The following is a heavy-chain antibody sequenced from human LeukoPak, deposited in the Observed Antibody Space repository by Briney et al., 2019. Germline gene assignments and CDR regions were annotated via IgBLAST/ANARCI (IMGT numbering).Heavy chain of an antibody. CDR2: INAGIGNT. CDR3: ARDGRYCSGGSCYSYNWFDP. D-gene: IGHD2-15*01. V-gene: IGHV1-3*01. Sequence: GASVKVSCKASGYTFTSYAMHWVRQAPGQRLEWMGWINAGIGNTKYSQKFQGRVTITRDTSASTAYMELSSLRSEDTAVYYCARDGRYCSGGSCYSYNWFDPWGQGTLVTVSS. CDR1: GYTFTSYA. J-gene: IGHJ5*02.